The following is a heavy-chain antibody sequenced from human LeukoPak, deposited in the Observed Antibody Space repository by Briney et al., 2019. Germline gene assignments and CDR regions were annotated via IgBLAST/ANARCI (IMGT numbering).Heavy chain of an antibody. CDR3: AGDSYYGDYDRVTTRYFDL. J-gene: IGHJ2*01. CDR2: INPNSGGT. Sequence: ASVKVSCKASGYTFTGYYMHWVRQAPGQGLEWMGWINPNSGGTNYAQKFQGRVTMTRDTSISTAYMELSRLRSDDTAVYYCAGDSYYGDYDRVTTRYFDLWGRGTLVTVSS. V-gene: IGHV1-2*02. CDR1: GYTFTGYY. D-gene: IGHD4-17*01.